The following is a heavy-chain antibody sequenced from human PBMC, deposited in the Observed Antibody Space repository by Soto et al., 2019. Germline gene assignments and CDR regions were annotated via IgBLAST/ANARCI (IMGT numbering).Heavy chain of an antibody. CDR1: GFTFSSYA. D-gene: IGHD5-12*01. V-gene: IGHV3-23*01. J-gene: IGHJ4*02. CDR2: ISGSGGST. Sequence: GGSLRLSCAASGFTFSSYAMSWVRQAPGKGLEWVSAISGSGGSTYYADSVKGRFTISRDNSKNTLYLQMNSLRDGDTAVYYCAKDTEVAIVTIFDYWGQGTLVTVSS. CDR3: AKDTEVAIVTIFDY.